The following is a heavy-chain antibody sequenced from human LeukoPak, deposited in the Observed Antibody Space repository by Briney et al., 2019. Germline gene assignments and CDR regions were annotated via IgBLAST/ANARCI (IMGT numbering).Heavy chain of an antibody. CDR2: IYTSGST. D-gene: IGHD3-10*01. V-gene: IGHV4-4*07. CDR1: GGSISSYY. J-gene: IGHJ4*02. CDR3: ARGPNVLLWFGDIPSYFDY. Sequence: SETLSLTCTVSGGSISSYYWSWIRQPAGKGLEWIGRIYTSGSTNYNPSLKSRVTMSVDTSKNQFSLKLSSVTAADTAVYYCARGPNVLLWFGDIPSYFDYWGQGTLVTVSS.